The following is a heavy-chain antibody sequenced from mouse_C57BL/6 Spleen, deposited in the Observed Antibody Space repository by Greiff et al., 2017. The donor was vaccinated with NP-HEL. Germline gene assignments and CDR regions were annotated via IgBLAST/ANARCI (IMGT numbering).Heavy chain of an antibody. Sequence: QVQLQQSGAELVKPGASVKISCKASGYAFSSYWMNWVKQRPGKGLEWIGQIYPGDGDTNYNGKFKGKATLTADKSSSTAYMQLSSLTSEDSAVYFCARSSNYEGYFDVWGTGTTATVSS. J-gene: IGHJ1*03. V-gene: IGHV1-80*01. CDR2: IYPGDGDT. CDR3: ARSSNYEGYFDV. D-gene: IGHD2-5*01. CDR1: GYAFSSYW.